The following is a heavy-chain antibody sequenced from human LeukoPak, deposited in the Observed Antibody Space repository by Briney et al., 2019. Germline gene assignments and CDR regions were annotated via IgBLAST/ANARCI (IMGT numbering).Heavy chain of an antibody. J-gene: IGHJ4*02. CDR2: IRKKADGGTP. Sequence: GRSLRPSCTTSGFTFGDYTITWIRQAPGKGLEWVCFIRKKADGGTPEYAASVKGRFTVSRDDSKSIAYLQMNSLKTEDTAVYYCTRDPPTRYWGQGTLVSVSS. D-gene: IGHD2-15*01. CDR1: GFTFGDYT. V-gene: IGHV3-49*03. CDR3: TRDPPTRY.